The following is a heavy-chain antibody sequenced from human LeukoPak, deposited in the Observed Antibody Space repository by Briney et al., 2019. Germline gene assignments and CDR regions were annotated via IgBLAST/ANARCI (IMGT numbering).Heavy chain of an antibody. CDR2: IFSNGNT. V-gene: IGHV3-66*01. J-gene: IGHJ5*02. D-gene: IGHD2-2*01. CDR3: ARGSIGPRSWFDP. CDR1: GFTVSTNY. Sequence: GGSLRLSCAASGFTVSTNYMSWVRQAPGKGRGWVSVIFSNGNTYYADSVKGRFSVSRDNSKNTLFLQMNSLRDEDTAVYYCARGSIGPRSWFDPWGQGTLVTVSS.